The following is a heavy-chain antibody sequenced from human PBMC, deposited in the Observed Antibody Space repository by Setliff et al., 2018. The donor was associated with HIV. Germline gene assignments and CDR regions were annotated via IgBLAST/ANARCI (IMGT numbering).Heavy chain of an antibody. Sequence: ASVKVSCKASGYTFTAYYIHWVRQAPGQGLEWMGWINPYSGGTNYAQNFQGWVTMTRDTSITTAYMELSRLTSDDTALYCCVREVRAAYKGPLWFGQSDPRPDTFDIWGQGTMVTVSS. CDR1: GYTFTAYY. CDR3: VREVRAAYKGPLWFGQSDPRPDTFDI. V-gene: IGHV1-2*04. D-gene: IGHD3-10*01. J-gene: IGHJ3*02. CDR2: INPYSGGT.